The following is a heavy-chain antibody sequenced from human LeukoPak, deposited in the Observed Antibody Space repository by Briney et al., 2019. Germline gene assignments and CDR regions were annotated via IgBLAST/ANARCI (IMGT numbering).Heavy chain of an antibody. CDR3: ARDSIDYSNYGDLDP. CDR2: ISYDGSNK. V-gene: IGHV3-30-3*01. Sequence: GGSLRLSCAASGFTFSSYAMHWVRQAPGKGLEWVAVISYDGSNKYYADSMKGRFTISRDNSKNTLYLQMNSLRAEDTAVYYCARDSIDYSNYGDLDPWGQGTLVTVSS. J-gene: IGHJ5*02. D-gene: IGHD4-11*01. CDR1: GFTFSSYA.